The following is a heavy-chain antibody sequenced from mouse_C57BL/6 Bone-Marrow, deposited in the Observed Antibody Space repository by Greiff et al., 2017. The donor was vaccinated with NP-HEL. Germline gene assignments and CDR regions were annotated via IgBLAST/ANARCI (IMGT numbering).Heavy chain of an antibody. J-gene: IGHJ2*01. CDR2: INPGSGGT. CDR1: GYAFTNYL. CDR3: ARGDPYFDY. V-gene: IGHV1-54*01. Sequence: QVQLKQSGAELVRPGTSVKVSCKASGYAFTNYLIEWVKQRPGQGLEWIGMINPGSGGTNYNEKFKGKATLTADKSSSTAYMQLSSLTSEDSAVYFCARGDPYFDYWGQGTTLTVSS.